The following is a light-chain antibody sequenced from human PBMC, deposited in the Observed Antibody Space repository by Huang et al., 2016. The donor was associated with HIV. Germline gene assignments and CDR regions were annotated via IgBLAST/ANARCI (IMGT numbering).Light chain of an antibody. V-gene: IGKV3-20*01. Sequence: ESVLTQSPGTLSLSPGERATVSCRASQRVSSGDLAWYQQGPGQPPRLRIYGASSRATGIPDRFSGSGSGTDYTLTISRLEPEDFAVYYCQQYGSLLTFGGGTRVEI. J-gene: IGKJ4*01. CDR1: QRVSSGD. CDR2: GAS. CDR3: QQYGSLLT.